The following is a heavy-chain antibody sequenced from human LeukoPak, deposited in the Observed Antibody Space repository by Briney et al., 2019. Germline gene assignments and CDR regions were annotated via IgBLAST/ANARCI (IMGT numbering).Heavy chain of an antibody. CDR1: GFTVSSNY. CDR2: IYSGGDS. CDR3: ARDGECSGGTCYHDY. D-gene: IGHD2-15*01. V-gene: IGHV3-66*01. Sequence: GGSLRLSCAASGFTVSSNYMNWVRQAPGTGLEWVSVIYSGGDSYYADSVKGRFTISRDISKNTLYLQMNSLRAEDTAVYYCARDGECSGGTCYHDYWGQGTLVTVSS. J-gene: IGHJ4*02.